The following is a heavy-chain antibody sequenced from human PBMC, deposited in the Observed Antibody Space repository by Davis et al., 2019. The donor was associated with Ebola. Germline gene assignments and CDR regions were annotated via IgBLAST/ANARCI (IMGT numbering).Heavy chain of an antibody. CDR1: GGSISSYY. D-gene: IGHD3-3*01. V-gene: IGHV4-39*07. J-gene: IGHJ2*01. CDR2: IYYSGST. Sequence: MPSETLSLTCTVSGGSISSYYWGWIRQPPGKGLEWIGSIYYSGSTYYNPSLKSRVTISVDTSKNQFSLKLSSVTAADTAVYYCARGWRGVVINWYFDLWGRGTLVTVSS. CDR3: ARGWRGVVINWYFDL.